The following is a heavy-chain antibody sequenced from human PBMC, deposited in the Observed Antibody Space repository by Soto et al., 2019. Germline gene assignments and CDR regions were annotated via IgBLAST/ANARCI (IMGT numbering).Heavy chain of an antibody. V-gene: IGHV3-23*01. CDR2: TDASGSRT. CDR1: GFTFASYA. D-gene: IGHD6-13*01. CDR3: AKDSEIRGLSAAGACLDS. J-gene: IGHJ4*02. Sequence: PGGSLRLSCAASGFTFASYAMAWVRQAPGEGVEWVAGTDASGSRTYYADSVKGSFTISRDNSRKTLFLQMENLRGEDTAIYYCAKDSEIRGLSAAGACLDSWGQGTLVTVSS.